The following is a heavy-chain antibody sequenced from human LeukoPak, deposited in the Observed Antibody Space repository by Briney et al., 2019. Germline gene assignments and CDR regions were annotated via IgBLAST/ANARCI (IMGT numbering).Heavy chain of an antibody. J-gene: IGHJ4*02. CDR1: GFTFNSYA. V-gene: IGHV3-23*01. CDR2: IVGDTVT. Sequence: GGSLRLSCAASGFTFNSYAMSWVRQAPGKGLEWVSAIVGDTVTFYTDSVRGRFTISRDNSKNTLYLQMNGLRAEDTAIYYCAKGSAQWELYDYWGQGTLVTVSS. CDR3: AKGSAQWELYDY. D-gene: IGHD4-23*01.